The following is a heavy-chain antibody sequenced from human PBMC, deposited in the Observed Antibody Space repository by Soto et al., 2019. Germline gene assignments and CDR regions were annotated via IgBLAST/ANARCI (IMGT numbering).Heavy chain of an antibody. CDR3: ARDAPGVAPY. V-gene: IGHV4-31*03. CDR2: INYRGST. J-gene: IGHJ4*02. Sequence: SETLSLTCTVSGGSINSGDSYWNWIRQHPEKGLEWIGYINYRGSTFYNPSLKSRIITSVDTSKNQFSLSLSSVTAADTAVYYCARDAPGVAPYWGQGTLVTVSS. CDR1: GGSINSGDSY. D-gene: IGHD2-15*01.